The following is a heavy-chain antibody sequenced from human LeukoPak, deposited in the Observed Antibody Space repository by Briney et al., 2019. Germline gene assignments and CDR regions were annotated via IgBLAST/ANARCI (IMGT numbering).Heavy chain of an antibody. CDR2: ISGSGGST. V-gene: IGHV3-23*01. CDR3: AKDSYYDFWSGYANDAFDI. CDR1: GFTFSSYA. D-gene: IGHD3-3*01. Sequence: GGSLRLSCAASGFTFSSYAMSWVRQAPWKGLEWVSAISGSGGSTYYADSVKGRFTISRDNPKNTLYLQMNSLRAEDTAVYYCAKDSYYDFWSGYANDAFDIWGQGTMVTVSS. J-gene: IGHJ3*02.